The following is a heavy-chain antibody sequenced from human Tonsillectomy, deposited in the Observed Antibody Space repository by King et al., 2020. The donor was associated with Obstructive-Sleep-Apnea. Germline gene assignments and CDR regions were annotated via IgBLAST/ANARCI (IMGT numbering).Heavy chain of an antibody. J-gene: IGHJ3*02. D-gene: IGHD3-22*01. CDR2: INSGGST. CDR3: ARGGHYYDSSDYYGTDAFDI. Sequence: QLVQSGGGLVQPGGPLRLTCAASGLTVSSKYMSWVRQAPGKGLEWVSLINSGGSTYYADSVKGRFTISRHNSKNTLYLQMNGLRVEDTAIYYCARGGHYYDSSDYYGTDAFDIWGQGTMVTVSS. V-gene: IGHV3-53*04. CDR1: GLTVSSKY.